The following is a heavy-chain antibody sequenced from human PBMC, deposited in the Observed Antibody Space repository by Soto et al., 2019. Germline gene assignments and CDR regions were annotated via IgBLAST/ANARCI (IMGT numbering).Heavy chain of an antibody. CDR2: IWYDGSNK. Sequence: GGSLRLSCAASGFTFSSYGMHWVRQAPGKGLEWVAVIWYDGSNKYYADSVKGRFTISRDNSENTLYLQMNSLRAEDTAVYYCARDMGATYGMDVWGQGTTVTVSS. V-gene: IGHV3-33*01. D-gene: IGHD1-26*01. J-gene: IGHJ6*02. CDR1: GFTFSSYG. CDR3: ARDMGATYGMDV.